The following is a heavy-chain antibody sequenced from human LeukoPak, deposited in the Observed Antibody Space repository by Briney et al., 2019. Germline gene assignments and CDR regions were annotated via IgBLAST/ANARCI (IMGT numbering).Heavy chain of an antibody. Sequence: SETLSLTCTVSGGSISSGSYYWSWIRQPAGKGLEWIGRIYTSGSTNYNPSLKSRVTISVDTSKNQFSLKLSSVTAADTAVYYCAREAGYYGSGSKDWFDPWGQGTLVTVSS. CDR1: GGSISSGSYY. CDR2: IYTSGST. CDR3: AREAGYYGSGSKDWFDP. V-gene: IGHV4-61*02. D-gene: IGHD3-10*01. J-gene: IGHJ5*02.